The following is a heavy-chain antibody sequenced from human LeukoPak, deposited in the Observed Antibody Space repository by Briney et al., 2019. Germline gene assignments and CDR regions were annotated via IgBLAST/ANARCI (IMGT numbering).Heavy chain of an antibody. CDR1: GGSISSYNW. CDR2: ISSQSGSA. CDR3: ARGLLTGPFDY. V-gene: IGHV4-4*02. D-gene: IGHD3-9*01. J-gene: IGHJ4*02. Sequence: SGTLSLTCAVSGGSISSYNWWTWVRQPPGKGLEWIGEISSQSGSANYNPSLMRRVTISVDKSKNQFSLRLTSVTAADTAVYYCARGLLTGPFDYWGQGTLVTVSS.